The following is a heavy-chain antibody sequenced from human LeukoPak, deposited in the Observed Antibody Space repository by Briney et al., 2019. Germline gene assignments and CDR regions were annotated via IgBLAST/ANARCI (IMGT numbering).Heavy chain of an antibody. CDR2: IYYSWST. J-gene: IGHJ3*02. CDR1: GGSISSHY. Sequence: PSDTLSLTCTVSGGSISSHYWSWIRQPAGKGLEWIGNIYYSWSTNYNPSLKSQVTISVDTSKNQFSLQLSSVTASDTAVYYCGSRYRPYGSGTFDAFDIWGQGTMAAVCS. V-gene: IGHV4-59*08. D-gene: IGHD3-10*01. CDR3: GSRYRPYGSGTFDAFDI.